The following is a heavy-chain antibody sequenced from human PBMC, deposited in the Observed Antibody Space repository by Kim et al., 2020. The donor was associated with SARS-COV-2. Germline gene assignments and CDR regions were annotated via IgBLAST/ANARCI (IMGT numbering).Heavy chain of an antibody. CDR1: GGSISSYY. CDR2: IYTSGST. V-gene: IGHV4-4*07. CDR3: ARDLRRDDYDWFDP. D-gene: IGHD4-17*01. Sequence: SETLSLICTVSGGSISSYYWSWIRQPAGKGLEWIGRIYTSGSTNYNPSLKSRVTMSVDTSKNQFSLKLSSVTAADTAVYYCARDLRRDDYDWFDPWGQGTLVTVSS. J-gene: IGHJ5*02.